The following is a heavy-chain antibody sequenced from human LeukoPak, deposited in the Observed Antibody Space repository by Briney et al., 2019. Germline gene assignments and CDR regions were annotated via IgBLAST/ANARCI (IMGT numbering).Heavy chain of an antibody. CDR3: ARDPPGDYYYYYGMDV. D-gene: IGHD4-17*01. V-gene: IGHV1-3*01. Sequence: ASVTVSCTASGYTFTSYAMHWVRQAPGQRLEWMGWINAGNGNTKYSQKFQGRVTITRDTSASTAYMELSSLRSEDTAVYYCARDPPGDYYYYYGMDVWGQGTTVTVSS. J-gene: IGHJ6*02. CDR2: INAGNGNT. CDR1: GYTFTSYA.